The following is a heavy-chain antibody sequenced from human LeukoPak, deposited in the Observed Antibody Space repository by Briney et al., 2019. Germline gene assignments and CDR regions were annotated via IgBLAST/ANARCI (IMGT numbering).Heavy chain of an antibody. CDR2: INPNSGGT. CDR1: GHTFTGYY. Sequence: ASMKVSCKASGHTFTGYYMHWVRQAPGQGLEWMGRINPNSGGTNYAQKFQGRVTMARDTSISTAYMELSRLRSDDTAVYYCARASGYSFGYDFDYWSQGTLVTVSS. J-gene: IGHJ4*02. CDR3: ARASGYSFGYDFDY. D-gene: IGHD5-18*01. V-gene: IGHV1-2*06.